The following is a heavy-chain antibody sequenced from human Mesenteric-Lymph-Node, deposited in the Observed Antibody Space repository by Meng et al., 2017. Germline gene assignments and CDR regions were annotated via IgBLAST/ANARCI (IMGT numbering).Heavy chain of an antibody. CDR1: GGTFSSYA. J-gene: IGHJ4*02. CDR3: ARDLGIAVAGYFPFIDY. CDR2: ISAYNGNT. D-gene: IGHD6-19*01. V-gene: IGHV1-18*01. Sequence: QVQWVESGAEVKKPGSSVKVACKASGGTFSSYAISWVRQAPGQGLEWMGWISAYNGNTNYAQKLQGRVTMTTDTSTSTAYMELRSLRSDDTAVYYCARDLGIAVAGYFPFIDYWGQGTLVTVSS.